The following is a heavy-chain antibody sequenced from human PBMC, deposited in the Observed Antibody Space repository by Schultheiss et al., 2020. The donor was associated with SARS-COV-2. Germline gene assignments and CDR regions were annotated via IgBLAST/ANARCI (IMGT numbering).Heavy chain of an antibody. D-gene: IGHD3-22*01. J-gene: IGHJ6*02. CDR1: GGSISSGGYY. Sequence: SQTLSLTCTVSGGSISSGGYYWSWIRQHPGKGLEWIGYIYYSGSTYYNPSLKSRVTISVDTSKNQFSLKLSSVTAADTAVYYCARVNYYDSSGYYYYYGMDVWGQGTTVTVSS. CDR2: IYYSGST. V-gene: IGHV4-31*03. CDR3: ARVNYYDSSGYYYYYGMDV.